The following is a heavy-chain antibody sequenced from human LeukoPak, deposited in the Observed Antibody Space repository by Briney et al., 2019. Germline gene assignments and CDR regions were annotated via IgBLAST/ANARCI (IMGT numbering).Heavy chain of an antibody. V-gene: IGHV4-59*01. CDR2: IYYSGST. CDR1: GGSISSYY. J-gene: IGHJ4*02. Sequence: SETLSLTCTVSGGSISSYYWSWIRQPPGKGLEWIGYIYYSGSTNYSPSLKSRVTISVDTSKNQFSLKLSSVTAADTAVYYCARGPFSSSWYHPFDYGGQGTLVTVSS. CDR3: ARGPFSSSWYHPFDY. D-gene: IGHD6-13*01.